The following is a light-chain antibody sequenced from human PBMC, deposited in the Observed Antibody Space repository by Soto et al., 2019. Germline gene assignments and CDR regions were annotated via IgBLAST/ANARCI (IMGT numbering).Light chain of an antibody. CDR1: QSVSTNY. CDR3: PQYGSSPPT. Sequence: EIVLTQSPGTLSLSPGERATLSCRASQSVSTNYLAWYQRTPGQAPRLLIYGASSRATDIPARFSGSGSGTDLTLTITRLRPEDFAVYYCPQYGSSPPTFGQGTKVEIK. J-gene: IGKJ1*01. V-gene: IGKV3-20*01. CDR2: GAS.